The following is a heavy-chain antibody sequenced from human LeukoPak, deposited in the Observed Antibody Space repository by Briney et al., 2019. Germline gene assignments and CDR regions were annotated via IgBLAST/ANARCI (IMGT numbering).Heavy chain of an antibody. CDR1: GFTFSSYA. CDR2: VSGSGGIT. CDR3: SRHPPVNTYCFDY. V-gene: IGHV3-23*01. J-gene: IGHJ4*02. Sequence: PGGSLRLFCAASGFTFSSYAMTWVRQAPGKGLEWVSTVSGSGGITYYADSVKGRFTISRDNSNNTLYLQMNSLRAEDTAVYYCSRHPPVNTYCFDYWGQGTLVTVSS.